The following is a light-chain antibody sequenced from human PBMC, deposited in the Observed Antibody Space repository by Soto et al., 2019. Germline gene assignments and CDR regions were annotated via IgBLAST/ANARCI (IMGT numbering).Light chain of an antibody. CDR1: SSNIGSNT. CDR3: AAWDGSLNGWV. V-gene: IGLV1-44*01. Sequence: QSVLTQAPSASGTPGQRVTISCSGSSSNIGSNTVSWYQQVPGTAPKLLIYSNDQRPSGVPDRFSCSKSGTSASLAIGGLQSEDEADYYCAAWDGSLNGWVFGGGTKLTVL. CDR2: SND. J-gene: IGLJ2*01.